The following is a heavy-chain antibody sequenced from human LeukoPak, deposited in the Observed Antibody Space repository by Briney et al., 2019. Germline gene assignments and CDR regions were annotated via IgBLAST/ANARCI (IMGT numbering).Heavy chain of an antibody. D-gene: IGHD5-18*01. CDR2: IKQDGSEK. CDR1: GFTFSSYW. V-gene: IGHV3-7*05. CDR3: AKDHEYTYISPDFYFDY. J-gene: IGHJ4*02. Sequence: GSLRLSCAASGFTFSSYWMSWVRQAPGKGLEWVANIKQDGSEKYYVDSVKGRFTISRDNAKNSLYLQMNSLRAEDTAVYYCAKDHEYTYISPDFYFDYWGQGTLVTVSS.